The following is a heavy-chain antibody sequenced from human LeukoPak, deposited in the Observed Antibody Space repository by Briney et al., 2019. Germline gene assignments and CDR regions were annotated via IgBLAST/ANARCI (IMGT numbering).Heavy chain of an antibody. CDR3: ARRDYDFDY. Sequence: PGGSLRLSCAASGFTFSSYEMNWVRQAPGKGLEWVSYISSSGSTIYYADSVKGRFTISRDNAKNSPYLQMNSLRAEGTAVYYCARRDYDFDYWGQGTLVTVSS. D-gene: IGHD3-16*01. J-gene: IGHJ4*02. CDR2: ISSSGSTI. V-gene: IGHV3-48*03. CDR1: GFTFSSYE.